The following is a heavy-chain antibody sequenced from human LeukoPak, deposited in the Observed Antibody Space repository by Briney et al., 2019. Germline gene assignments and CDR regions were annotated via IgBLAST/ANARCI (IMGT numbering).Heavy chain of an antibody. Sequence: GGSLRLSCASSGFTCSSYGMHWVRQAPGKGLEWVAVTSYHGSVTHYADSVKGLFTISRDNSKNTLFLQMNSLRVDDTAVYFCAKEGPMLAGLNSFDYWGQGTLVTVSS. D-gene: IGHD6-19*01. CDR3: AKEGPMLAGLNSFDY. V-gene: IGHV3-30*18. CDR1: GFTCSSYG. J-gene: IGHJ4*02. CDR2: TSYHGSVT.